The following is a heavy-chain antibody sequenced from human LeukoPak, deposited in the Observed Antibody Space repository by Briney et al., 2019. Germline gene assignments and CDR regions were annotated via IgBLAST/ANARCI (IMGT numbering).Heavy chain of an antibody. CDR3: ARDSSMVRGVSAPGY. CDR1: GFTFSSYW. CDR2: INCDGSST. Sequence: GGSLRLSCAASGFTFSSYWMHWVRQAPGKGLVWVSRINCDGSSTSYADSVKGRFTISRDNAKNTLYLQMNSLRAEDTAVYYCARDSSMVRGVSAPGYWGQRTLVTVSS. J-gene: IGHJ4*02. D-gene: IGHD3-10*01. V-gene: IGHV3-74*01.